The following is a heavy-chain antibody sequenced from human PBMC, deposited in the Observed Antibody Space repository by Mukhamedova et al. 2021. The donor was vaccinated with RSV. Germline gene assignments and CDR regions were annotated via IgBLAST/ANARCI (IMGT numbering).Heavy chain of an antibody. Sequence: APGKGLVWVSKNNGDGSGASYADSVKGRFTISRDNAKNTLYLRINNLGAEDTAVYYCGRGGLVGAADVWGQGTTVTVCS. D-gene: IGHD1-26*01. J-gene: IGHJ6*02. CDR2: NNGDGSGA. CDR3: GRGGLVGAADV. V-gene: IGHV3-74*01.